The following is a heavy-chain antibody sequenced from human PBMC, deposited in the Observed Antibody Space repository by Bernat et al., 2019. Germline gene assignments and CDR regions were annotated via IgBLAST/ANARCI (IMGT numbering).Heavy chain of an antibody. J-gene: IGHJ5*02. CDR1: GFTFSDYY. Sequence: QVQLVESGGGLVKPGGSLRLSCAASGFTFSDYYMSWIRQAPGKGLEWVSYISSSSSYTNYEDSVKGRFTISRDNAKNSLYLQMNSLRAEDTAVYYCARGGYYDSSGYYGWFDPWGQGTLVTVSS. CDR3: ARGGYYDSSGYYGWFDP. D-gene: IGHD3-22*01. V-gene: IGHV3-11*06. CDR2: ISSSSSYT.